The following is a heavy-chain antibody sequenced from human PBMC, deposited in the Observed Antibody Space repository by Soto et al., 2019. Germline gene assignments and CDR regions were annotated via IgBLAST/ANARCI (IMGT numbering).Heavy chain of an antibody. Sequence: LSLTCTVSGGSIRSSSYYWGWIRQPPGKGLEWIGSIYHSGSTYYNPSLKSRVTISVDTSKNQLSLKLNSVTAADTAVYYCARLSYYDSSGYYSPGAFDIWGQGKMVTVSS. D-gene: IGHD3-22*01. CDR3: ARLSYYDSSGYYSPGAFDI. CDR2: IYHSGST. V-gene: IGHV4-39*01. J-gene: IGHJ3*02. CDR1: GGSIRSSSYY.